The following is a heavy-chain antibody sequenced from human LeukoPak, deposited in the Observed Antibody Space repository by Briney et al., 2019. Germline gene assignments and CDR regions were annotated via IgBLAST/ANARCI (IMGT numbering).Heavy chain of an antibody. Sequence: PGGSLRLSCSASGFTFSTYAMHWVRQAPGKGLEYVSAISSNGISTYYADSVKGRFTISRDNSKNTLYLQMSSLRAEDTAVYYCVKDLYGWEPKRGDYWGRGTLVTVSA. V-gene: IGHV3-64D*09. CDR3: VKDLYGWEPKRGDY. D-gene: IGHD1-26*01. CDR1: GFTFSTYA. J-gene: IGHJ4*02. CDR2: ISSNGIST.